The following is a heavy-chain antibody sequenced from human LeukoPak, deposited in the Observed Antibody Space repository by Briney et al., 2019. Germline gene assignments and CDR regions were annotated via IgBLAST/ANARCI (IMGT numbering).Heavy chain of an antibody. D-gene: IGHD1-7*01. CDR1: GFTLSSYE. CDR3: AREDELRGKAFDI. Sequence: GGSLRLSCTASGFTLSSYEMSWIRQAPGKGLEWVANIKQDGSEKYYVDSVKGRFTISRDNAKNSLYLQMNSLRAEDTAVYYCAREDELRGKAFDIWGQGTMVTVSS. J-gene: IGHJ3*02. CDR2: IKQDGSEK. V-gene: IGHV3-7*01.